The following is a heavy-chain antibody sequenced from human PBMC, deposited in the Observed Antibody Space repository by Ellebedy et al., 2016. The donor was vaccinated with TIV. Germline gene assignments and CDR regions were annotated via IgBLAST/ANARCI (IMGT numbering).Heavy chain of an antibody. CDR3: ARDGMIWGVCDY. CDR2: ISSSGNII. J-gene: IGHJ4*02. CDR1: GFTFSDIY. Sequence: GGSLRLXCAASGFTFSDIYMNWIRQAPGKGLEWVSCISSSGNIIYYADSVKGRFTISRDNAKNSLYLHMNSLRVEDTAVYYCARDGMIWGVCDYWGQGTLVTVSS. D-gene: IGHD3-10*01. V-gene: IGHV3-11*04.